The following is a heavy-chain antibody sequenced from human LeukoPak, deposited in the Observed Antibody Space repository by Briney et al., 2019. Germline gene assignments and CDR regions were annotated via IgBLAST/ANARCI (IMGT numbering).Heavy chain of an antibody. J-gene: IGHJ4*02. V-gene: IGHV3-30*02. D-gene: IGHD3-9*01. CDR2: IRFDGSTK. CDR1: GFTFSNYG. CDR3: AKAVGNTGYYGRYYFDY. Sequence: GGSLGLSCATSGFTFSNYGMHWVRQAPGKGLEWVAFIRFDGSTKYYADSVKGRFTISRDNSKNTFYLQMNSLRGGDTAVYYCAKAVGNTGYYGRYYFDYWGQGTLVTVSS.